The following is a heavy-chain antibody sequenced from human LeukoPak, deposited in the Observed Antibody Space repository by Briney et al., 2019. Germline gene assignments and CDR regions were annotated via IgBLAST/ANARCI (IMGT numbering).Heavy chain of an antibody. CDR3: ANSHVDHAFDI. J-gene: IGHJ3*02. D-gene: IGHD2-15*01. Sequence: ASVKVSCKASGGTFSSYAISWVRQAPGQGLEWMGGIIPIFGTANYAQKFQGRVTITADKSTSTAYMELSSLRSEDTAVYYCANSHVDHAFDIWGQGTMVTVSS. CDR1: GGTFSSYA. CDR2: IIPIFGTA. V-gene: IGHV1-69*06.